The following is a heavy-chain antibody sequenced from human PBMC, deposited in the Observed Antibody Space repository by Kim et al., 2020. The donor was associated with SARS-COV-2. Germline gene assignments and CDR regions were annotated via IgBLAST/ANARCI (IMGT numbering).Heavy chain of an antibody. Sequence: YEDPVKGRFTVSKDRSKNTVYLEMNSLRPDDTAVYYCTTVVGHGDNFAFDIWGQGTMVTVSS. J-gene: IGHJ3*02. D-gene: IGHD4-17*01. CDR3: TTVVGHGDNFAFDI. V-gene: IGHV3-64*04.